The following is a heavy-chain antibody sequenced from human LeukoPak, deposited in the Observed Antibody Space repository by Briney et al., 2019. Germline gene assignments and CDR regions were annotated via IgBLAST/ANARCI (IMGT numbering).Heavy chain of an antibody. V-gene: IGHV4-39*07. J-gene: IGHJ4*02. D-gene: IGHD3-22*01. CDR3: ARGPSTGVVVIIRLFDY. Sequence: SETLSLTCTVAGGSISSSSYYWGWIRQPPGKGLEGIGSIYYSGSTYYNPSLKSRVTISVDTSKNQFSLKLSSVTAADTAVYYCARGPSTGVVVIIRLFDYWGQGTLVTVSS. CDR2: IYYSGST. CDR1: GGSISSSSYY.